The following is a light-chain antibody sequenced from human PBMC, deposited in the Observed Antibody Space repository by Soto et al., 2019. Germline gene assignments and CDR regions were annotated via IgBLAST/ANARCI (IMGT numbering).Light chain of an antibody. CDR1: QSVSSY. J-gene: IGKJ5*01. V-gene: IGKV3-11*01. CDR3: QQRSNLIT. CDR2: DAS. Sequence: EIVLTQSPATLSLSPGERATLSCRASQSVSSYLAWYQQKPGQAPRLLIYDASNRATGIPARFSGSGSGTDFTHTISSLEPEDFAVYYCQQRSNLITFGQGTRLEIK.